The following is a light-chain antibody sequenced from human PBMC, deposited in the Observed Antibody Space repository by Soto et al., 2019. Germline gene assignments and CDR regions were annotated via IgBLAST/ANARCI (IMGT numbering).Light chain of an antibody. J-gene: IGKJ5*01. CDR3: QQYNNWPPK. V-gene: IGKV3-20*01. CDR2: GAS. CDR1: QSVSSSY. Sequence: EVVLTQSPGTLSLSPGESATLSCRASQSVSSSYLAWYQQKPGQAPRLLIYGASSRATGIPDRFSGSGSGTDFTLTISSLQSEDFAVYYCQQYNNWPPKFGQGTRL.